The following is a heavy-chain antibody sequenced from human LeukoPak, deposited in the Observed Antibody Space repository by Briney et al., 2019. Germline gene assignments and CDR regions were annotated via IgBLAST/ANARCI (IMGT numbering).Heavy chain of an antibody. CDR2: INPSGGST. Sequence: GASVKVSCKASGYTFTSYYMRWVRQAPGQGLEWVGIINPSGGSTSYAQKFQGRVTMTRDTSTSTVYMELSSLRSEDTAVYYCATYTAGGEDYWGQGTLVTVSS. CDR1: GYTFTSYY. CDR3: ATYTAGGEDY. D-gene: IGHD3-16*01. V-gene: IGHV1-46*01. J-gene: IGHJ4*02.